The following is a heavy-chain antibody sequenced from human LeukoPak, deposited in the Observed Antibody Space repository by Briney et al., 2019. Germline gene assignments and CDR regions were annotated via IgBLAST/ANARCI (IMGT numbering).Heavy chain of an antibody. V-gene: IGHV3-23*01. Sequence: GGSLRLSCAASGFTFNNFAMSWVRQAPGKGLEWVSAISGSGGSTYYADSVKGRFTISRDNSKNMLYLQMNSLRAEDTAVYYCAKGVGYCSGGSCYPGVAFDIWGQGTMVTVSS. CDR2: ISGSGGST. J-gene: IGHJ3*02. CDR1: GFTFNNFA. CDR3: AKGVGYCSGGSCYPGVAFDI. D-gene: IGHD2-15*01.